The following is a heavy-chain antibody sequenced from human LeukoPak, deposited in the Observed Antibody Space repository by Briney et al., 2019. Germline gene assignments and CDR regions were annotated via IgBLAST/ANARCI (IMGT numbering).Heavy chain of an antibody. Sequence: SETLSLTCAVYGGSFSAYYWSWIRQPPGKGLEWIGEVNHSGSTNYNPSLKSRVTISVDTSKNQFSLKLSSVTAADTAVYYCVGSGSYHYYYYYYMDVWGKGTTVTISS. D-gene: IGHD3-10*01. CDR3: VGSGSYHYYYYYYMDV. J-gene: IGHJ6*03. CDR1: GGSFSAYY. CDR2: VNHSGST. V-gene: IGHV4-34*01.